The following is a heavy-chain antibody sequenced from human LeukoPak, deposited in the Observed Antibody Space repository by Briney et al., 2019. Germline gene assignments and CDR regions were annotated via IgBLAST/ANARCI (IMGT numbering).Heavy chain of an antibody. CDR1: GFTFSSYG. D-gene: IGHD1-26*01. J-gene: IGHJ4*02. Sequence: GRSLRLSCAASGFTFSSYGMHWVRQAPGKGLEWVAVISYDGSNKYYADSVKGRFAISRDNSKNTLYLQMNSLRAEDTAVYYCAGGGASFDYWGQGTLVTVSS. CDR3: AGGGASFDY. V-gene: IGHV3-30*03. CDR2: ISYDGSNK.